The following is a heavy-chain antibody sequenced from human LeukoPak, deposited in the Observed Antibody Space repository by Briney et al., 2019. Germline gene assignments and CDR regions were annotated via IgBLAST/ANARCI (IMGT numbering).Heavy chain of an antibody. Sequence: PSETLSLTCTVSGGSISSYYWSWIRQPPGKGLEWIGYVYYSGSTSYNPSLKSRVTISVDTSKNQFSLKLSSGTAADAAVYYCARGPGSGTYWAFDYWGQGTLVTVSS. J-gene: IGHJ4*02. CDR1: GGSISSYY. CDR2: VYYSGST. CDR3: ARGPGSGTYWAFDY. D-gene: IGHD1-26*01. V-gene: IGHV4-59*01.